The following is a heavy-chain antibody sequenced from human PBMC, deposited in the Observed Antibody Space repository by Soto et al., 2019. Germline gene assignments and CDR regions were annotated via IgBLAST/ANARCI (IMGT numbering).Heavy chain of an antibody. CDR1: GFTFSSYA. CDR2: ISYDGSNK. V-gene: IGHV3-30-3*01. Sequence: VQLLESGGGVVQPGRSLRLSCAASGFTFSSYAMHWVRQAPGKGLEWVAVISYDGSNKYYADSVKVRFTISRDNSKNTLDLQMNSLRAEDTAVYYCASTMGYYGSAGYWGQGTLVTVSS. J-gene: IGHJ4*02. CDR3: ASTMGYYGSAGY. D-gene: IGHD3-10*01.